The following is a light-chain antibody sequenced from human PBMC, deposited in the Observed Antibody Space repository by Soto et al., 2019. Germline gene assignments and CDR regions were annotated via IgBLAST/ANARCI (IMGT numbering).Light chain of an antibody. CDR3: QQYYSTPMYT. V-gene: IGKV4-1*01. J-gene: IGKJ2*01. CDR2: WAS. CDR1: QSVLYSSNNKNY. Sequence: DIVMTQSPDSLAVSLGERATINCKSSQSVLYSSNNKNYLAWYQQKPGQPRKLLIYWASTRESGVPDRFSGSGSGTDFTLTISSLQAGDVAVYYCQQYYSTPMYTFGQGTKLQIK.